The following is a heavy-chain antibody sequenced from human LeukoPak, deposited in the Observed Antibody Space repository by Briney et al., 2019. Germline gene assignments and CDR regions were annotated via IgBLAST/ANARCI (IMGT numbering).Heavy chain of an antibody. CDR3: VQGGGGNWFDP. CDR1: GFTFSSYA. V-gene: IGHV3-23*01. D-gene: IGHD3-10*01. Sequence: GGSLRLSCAASGFTFSSYAMSWVRQAPGKGLEWVSSISISPGSTYYADSVKGRFTISRGNSESTLYLQMNSLRAEDTAVYYCVQGGGGNWFDPWGQGTLVTVSS. J-gene: IGHJ5*02. CDR2: ISISPGST.